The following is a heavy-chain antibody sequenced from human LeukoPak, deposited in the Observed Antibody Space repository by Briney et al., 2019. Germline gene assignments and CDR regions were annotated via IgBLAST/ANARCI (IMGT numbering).Heavy chain of an antibody. CDR2: IYNSVST. J-gene: IGHJ6*02. Sequence: SETLSPTCNVSGGSISSYYWSWIRQPPGKGLEWIGYIYNSVSTNHNPSLKSRVTISVDKSKNQFSLKLSSVTAADTAVYYCASVTGDYYYGMDVWGQGTTVTVSS. CDR1: GGSISSYY. CDR3: ASVTGDYYYGMDV. V-gene: IGHV4-59*12. D-gene: IGHD4-11*01.